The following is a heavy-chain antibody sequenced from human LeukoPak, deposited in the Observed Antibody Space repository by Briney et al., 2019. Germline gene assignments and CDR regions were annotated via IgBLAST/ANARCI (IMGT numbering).Heavy chain of an antibody. Sequence: PSETLSLTCTVSGGSISSYYWSWIRQPPGKGLEWIGYIYYSGSTNYNPSLKSRVTISVDTSKNQFSLKLSSVTAADTAVYYCARTYLMAYFDYWGQGTLVTVSS. CDR2: IYYSGST. CDR3: ARTYLMAYFDY. J-gene: IGHJ4*02. CDR1: GGSISSYY. D-gene: IGHD3-16*01. V-gene: IGHV4-59*08.